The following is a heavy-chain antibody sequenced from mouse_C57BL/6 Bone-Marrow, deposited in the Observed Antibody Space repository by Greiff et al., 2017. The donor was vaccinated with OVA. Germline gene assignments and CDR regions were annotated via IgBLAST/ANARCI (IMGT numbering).Heavy chain of an antibody. V-gene: IGHV5-2*01. CDR3: ARQRDYYAMDY. J-gene: IGHJ4*01. CDR1: EYEFPSHD. Sequence: EVKLMESGGGLVQPGESLKLSCESNEYEFPSHDMSWVRKTPGKRLELVAAINSDGGSTYYPDTMERRFIFSRDNTKKTAYLQMSSLRSEDTAVDYCARQRDYYAMDYWGQGTSVTVS. CDR2: INSDGGST.